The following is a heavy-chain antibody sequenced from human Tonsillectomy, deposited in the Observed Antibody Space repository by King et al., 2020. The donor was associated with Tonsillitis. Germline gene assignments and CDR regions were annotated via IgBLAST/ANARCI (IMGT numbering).Heavy chain of an antibody. J-gene: IGHJ4*02. D-gene: IGHD5-12*01. CDR2: ISSRSSYI. CDR1: GFTFSSYS. V-gene: IGHV3-21*01. CDR3: ARGAHMVATDDSLDY. Sequence: VQLVESGGGLVKPGGSLRLSCAASGFTFSSYSMNWVRQAPGKGLEWVSSISSRSSYIYDADSEKGRFTISRDNAKNSLYLQINSLRAEDTAVYYCARGAHMVATDDSLDYWGQGTLVTVSS.